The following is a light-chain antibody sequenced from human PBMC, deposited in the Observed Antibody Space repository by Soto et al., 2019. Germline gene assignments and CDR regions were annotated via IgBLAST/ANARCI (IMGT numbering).Light chain of an antibody. J-gene: IGKJ1*01. CDR3: QHYDYLPRT. V-gene: IGKV1-33*01. CDR1: QEISNY. CDR2: DAS. Sequence: DIQMIQSPSSLSASVGDRVTITCQASQEISNYLNWYQQKPGKAPKLLIYDASNLERGVPSRSSGRGSGTAYTFPISSGQPEDVVTYYCQHYDYLPRTFGRGTKVEIK.